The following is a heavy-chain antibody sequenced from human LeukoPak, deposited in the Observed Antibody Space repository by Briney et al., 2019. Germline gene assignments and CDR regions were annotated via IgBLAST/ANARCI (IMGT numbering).Heavy chain of an antibody. D-gene: IGHD2-21*01. CDR1: GFTFSNYA. J-gene: IGHJ5*01. CDR2: LSDNGGNP. Sequence: GGSLGLSCAASGFTFSNYAMSWVRQAPGKGLEWVSSLSDNGGNPYYADSVKGRFTISRDNSKNTLYLHMNSLRVEDTAVYYCAKDPETYSSRWFDSWGQGTLVTVSS. CDR3: AKDPETYSSRWFDS. V-gene: IGHV3-23*01.